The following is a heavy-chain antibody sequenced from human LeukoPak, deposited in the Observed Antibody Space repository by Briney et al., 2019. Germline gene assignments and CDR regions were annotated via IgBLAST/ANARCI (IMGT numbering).Heavy chain of an antibody. D-gene: IGHD1-26*01. CDR3: AKDLGSYSFSYAFDI. Sequence: GGSLRLSCAASGFTFSNHGMYWVRQAPGKGLEWVAFIRFDGSDKYYADSVKGRFTISRDNSKNTLYLQMNSLRAEDTAVYYCAKDLGSYSFSYAFDIWGQGTMVTVS. J-gene: IGHJ3*02. V-gene: IGHV3-30*02. CDR2: IRFDGSDK. CDR1: GFTFSNHG.